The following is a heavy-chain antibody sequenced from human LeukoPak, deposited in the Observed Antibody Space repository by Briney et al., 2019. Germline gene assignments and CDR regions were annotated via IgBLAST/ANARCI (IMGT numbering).Heavy chain of an antibody. D-gene: IGHD4-17*01. J-gene: IGHJ4*02. CDR3: ARVPMTTAPYFDY. CDR1: GGSISSYY. Sequence: SETLSLTCTVSGGSISSYYWSWIRQPPGKGLEWIGYIYYSGSTNYNPSLKSRVTISVDTSKNQFPLKLSSVTAADTAVYYCARVPMTTAPYFDYWGQGTLVTVSS. V-gene: IGHV4-59*01. CDR2: IYYSGST.